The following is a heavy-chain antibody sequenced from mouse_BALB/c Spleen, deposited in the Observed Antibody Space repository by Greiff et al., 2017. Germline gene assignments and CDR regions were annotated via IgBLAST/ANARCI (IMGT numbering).Heavy chain of an antibody. Sequence: VKLMESGPGLVAPSQTLYITCTASGFSLTSYGVHWVRQPPGKGLEWLGVIGAGGSTNYNSALMSRLSISKDNSKSQVFLKMNSLQNDDTAMYYCARETHYYGSSYWYFGVWGAGATGTGSS. V-gene: IGHV2-9*02. CDR2: IGAGGST. D-gene: IGHD1-1*01. CDR3: ARETHYYGSSYWYFGV. CDR1: GFSLTSYG. J-gene: IGHJ1*01.